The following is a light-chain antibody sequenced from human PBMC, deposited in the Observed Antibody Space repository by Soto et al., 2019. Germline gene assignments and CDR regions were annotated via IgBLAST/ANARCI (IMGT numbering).Light chain of an antibody. V-gene: IGKV3-20*01. CDR2: GAS. Sequence: EIVLTQSPGTLSLSPGERATLSCRASQSVSSSYLAWYQQKPGQAPRLLIYGASSRATGIPDRFSCRGSGTDFTLTISSMEPKDPAIYYFQQYVISFTCGQGTRIEIK. CDR3: QQYVISFT. CDR1: QSVSSSY. J-gene: IGKJ5*01.